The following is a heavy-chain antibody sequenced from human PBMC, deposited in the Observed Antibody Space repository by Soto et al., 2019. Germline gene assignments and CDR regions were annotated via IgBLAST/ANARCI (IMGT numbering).Heavy chain of an antibody. CDR1: GYTFTSYA. CDR2: INAGNGNT. CDR3: ARERSSGWYYYYYMDV. V-gene: IGHV1-3*01. Sequence: ASVKVSCKASGYTFTSYAMHWVRQAPGQRLEWMGWINAGNGNTKYSQKFQGRVTITRDTSASTAYMELSSLRSEDTAVYYCARERSSGWYYYYYMDVWGKGTTVTVSS. J-gene: IGHJ6*03. D-gene: IGHD6-19*01.